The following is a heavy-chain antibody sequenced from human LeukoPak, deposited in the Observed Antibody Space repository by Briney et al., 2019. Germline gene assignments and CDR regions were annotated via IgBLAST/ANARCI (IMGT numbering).Heavy chain of an antibody. J-gene: IGHJ4*02. CDR1: GYTFTSYY. V-gene: IGHV1-2*02. Sequence: ASVKVSCKASGYTFTSYYMHWVRQAPGQGLEWMGWINPNSGVTHYPQKFQGRVTMTRDTSIRTAYMEVSRLRSDDTAVYYCARGQQWLEAFDYWGRGTLVTVSS. CDR3: ARGQQWLEAFDY. D-gene: IGHD6-19*01. CDR2: INPNSGVT.